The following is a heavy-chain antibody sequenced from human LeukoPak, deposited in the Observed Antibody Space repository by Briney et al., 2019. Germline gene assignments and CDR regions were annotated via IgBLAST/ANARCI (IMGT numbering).Heavy chain of an antibody. D-gene: IGHD3-16*01. Sequence: SETLSLTCTVSGGSISSGGYYWSWIRQHPGKGLEWIGYIYYSGSTYYNPSLKRRVTISVDTSKDQFSLKLSSVTGADTAVYYCASFLRFAGPPHFFDYWGQGTLVTVSS. CDR1: GGSISSGGYY. CDR2: IYYSGST. V-gene: IGHV4-31*03. CDR3: ASFLRFAGPPHFFDY. J-gene: IGHJ4*02.